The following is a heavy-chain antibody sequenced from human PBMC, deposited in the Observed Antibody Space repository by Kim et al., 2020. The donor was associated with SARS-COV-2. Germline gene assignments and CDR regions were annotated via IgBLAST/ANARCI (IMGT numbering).Heavy chain of an antibody. D-gene: IGHD1-26*01. CDR2: INPNSGAS. J-gene: IGHJ4*02. Sequence: ASVKVSCKASGYTFTGYPMHWVRQAPGQGLEWMGWINPNSGASNYAQKIQGRVTMTRDTSISTAYMELSRQRSDDTAVYYCTFQERGVLYWGQGTLVTVSS. CDR1: GYTFTGYP. CDR3: TFQERGVLY. V-gene: IGHV1-2*02.